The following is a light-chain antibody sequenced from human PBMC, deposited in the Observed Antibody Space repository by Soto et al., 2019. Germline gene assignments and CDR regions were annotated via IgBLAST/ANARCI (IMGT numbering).Light chain of an antibody. CDR3: SSYTSSSTYV. J-gene: IGLJ1*01. CDR2: EVS. Sequence: QSVLTQPAFVSGSPGQSITISCTGTSSDVGGYNYVSWYQQYPGKVPKLMIYEVSNRPSGVSNRFSGSKSGNTASLTISGLQAGDEADYYCSSYTSSSTYVFGTGTKVTVL. V-gene: IGLV2-14*01. CDR1: SSDVGGYNY.